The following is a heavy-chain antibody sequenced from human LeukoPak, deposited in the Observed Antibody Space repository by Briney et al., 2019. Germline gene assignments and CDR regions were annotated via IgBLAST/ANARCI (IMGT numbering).Heavy chain of an antibody. CDR1: GFSFNNYR. D-gene: IGHD6-25*01. V-gene: IGHV3-7*03. J-gene: IGHJ4*02. CDR2: IKQDGSEK. CDR3: VRGPHIAAISY. Sequence: GGSLRLSCVASGFSFNNYRMTWVRQAPGKGLEWVANIKQDGSEKQYVDSVKGRFAISRDNVKKSLYLQINTLRAEDTAVYYCVRGPHIAAISYWGQGTLVTVSS.